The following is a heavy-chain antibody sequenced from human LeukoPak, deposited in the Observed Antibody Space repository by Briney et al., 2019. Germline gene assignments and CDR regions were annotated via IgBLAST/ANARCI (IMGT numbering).Heavy chain of an antibody. CDR3: ARDVGEYCSSTNCYASHY. V-gene: IGHV1-2*02. D-gene: IGHD2-2*01. Sequence: ASVRVSCKASGYTFTGYYIHWVRQAPGQGLEWMGWINPHSGGTNYAQKFQGGVTMTRDTSITTAYMELSSLRSDDTAVYYCARDVGEYCSSTNCYASHYWGQGTLVTVSS. CDR1: GYTFTGYY. CDR2: INPHSGGT. J-gene: IGHJ4*02.